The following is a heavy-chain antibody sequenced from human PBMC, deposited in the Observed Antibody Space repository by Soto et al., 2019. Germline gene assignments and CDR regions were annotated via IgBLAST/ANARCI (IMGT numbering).Heavy chain of an antibody. CDR1: GCRLSIHT. D-gene: IGHD2-15*01. Sequence: LSCAASGCRLSIHTMRWIRQAPGKGLEWVALMSYDRVTRTYADSVRGRFTISRDHSTYTLYLQMNNLRPEDTAIYYCARELPPDLWGQGTLVTVSS. CDR3: ARELPPDL. J-gene: IGHJ5*02. CDR2: MSYDRVTR. V-gene: IGHV3-30*04.